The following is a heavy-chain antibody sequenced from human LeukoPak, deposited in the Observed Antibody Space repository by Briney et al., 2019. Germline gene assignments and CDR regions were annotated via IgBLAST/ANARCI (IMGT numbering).Heavy chain of an antibody. CDR2: INHSGST. CDR3: ARRPTIGIAAAIGY. CDR1: GGSFSGYY. Sequence: SETLSLTCAVYGGSFSGYYWSWIRRPPGKGLEWIGEINHSGSTNYNPSLKSRVTISVDTSKNQFSLKLSSVTAADTAVYYCARRPTIGIAAAIGYWGQGTLVTVSS. V-gene: IGHV4-34*01. D-gene: IGHD6-13*01. J-gene: IGHJ4*02.